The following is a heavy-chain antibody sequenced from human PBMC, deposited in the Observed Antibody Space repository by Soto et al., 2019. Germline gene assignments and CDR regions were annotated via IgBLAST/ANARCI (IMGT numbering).Heavy chain of an antibody. Sequence: GGSLRLSCAASGFTFSNYAVTWVRQAPGKGLEWVSTNSGSGGSTYYADSVKGRFTISRDNSKNTLYLQMNSLRAEDTAVYYCAKDQGSSWYEIDYWGQGTLVTVSS. J-gene: IGHJ4*02. CDR2: NSGSGGST. CDR1: GFTFSNYA. V-gene: IGHV3-23*01. CDR3: AKDQGSSWYEIDY. D-gene: IGHD6-13*01.